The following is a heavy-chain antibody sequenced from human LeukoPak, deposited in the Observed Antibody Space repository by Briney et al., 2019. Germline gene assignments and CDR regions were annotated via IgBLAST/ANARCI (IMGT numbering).Heavy chain of an antibody. CDR3: ASPHTEALYYDSSGYPLDY. CDR2: ISYDGSNK. V-gene: IGHV3-30-3*01. CDR1: GFTFSSYA. J-gene: IGHJ4*02. Sequence: PGGSLRLSCAASGFTFSSYAMHWVRQAPGKGLEWVAVISYDGSNKYYADSVKGRFTISRDNSKNTLYLQMNSLRAEDTAVYYCASPHTEALYYDSSGYPLDYWGQGTLVTVSS. D-gene: IGHD3-22*01.